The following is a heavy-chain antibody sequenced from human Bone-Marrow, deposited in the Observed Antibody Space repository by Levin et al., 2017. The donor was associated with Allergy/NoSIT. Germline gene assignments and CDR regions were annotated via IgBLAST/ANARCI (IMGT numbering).Heavy chain of an antibody. J-gene: IGHJ6*02. CDR2: ISFHGTKK. Sequence: LSLTCAASGFALRDYGMHWVRQAPGKGLEWVAVISFHGTKKYFSDSVRGRFTVSRDNSKNTLYLQMNDLTVEDTAVYYCAKDRSVLVSAAIVYYRYYGMDVWGQGTTVTVSS. CDR3: AKDRSVLVSAAIVYYRYYGMDV. V-gene: IGHV3-30*18. CDR1: GFALRDYG. D-gene: IGHD2-2*01.